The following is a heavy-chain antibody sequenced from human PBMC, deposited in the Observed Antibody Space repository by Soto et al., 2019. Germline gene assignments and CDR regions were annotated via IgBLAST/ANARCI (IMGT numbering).Heavy chain of an antibody. CDR3: ARDVTMRRGYCSGGSCPYYYYYGMDV. Sequence: ASVEVSCKASGYTFTSYGISWVRQAPGQGLEWMGWISAYNGNTNYAQKLQGRVTMTTDTSTSTAYMELRSLRSDDTAVYYCARDVTMRRGYCSGGSCPYYYYYGMDVWGQGTTVTVSS. CDR1: GYTFTSYG. J-gene: IGHJ6*02. D-gene: IGHD2-15*01. V-gene: IGHV1-18*04. CDR2: ISAYNGNT.